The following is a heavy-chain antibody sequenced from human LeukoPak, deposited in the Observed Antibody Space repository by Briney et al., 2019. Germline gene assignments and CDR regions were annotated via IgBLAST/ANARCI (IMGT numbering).Heavy chain of an antibody. V-gene: IGHV1-8*03. Sequence: ASVKVSCKASGYTFTSYDINWVRQATGQGLEWMGWMNPNIGNTGYAQKFQGRVTITRNTSINTAYMELSSLRSEDTAVYYCAKGNIVGATYFDYWGQGTLVTVSS. CDR2: MNPNIGNT. D-gene: IGHD1-26*01. CDR1: GYTFTSYD. CDR3: AKGNIVGATYFDY. J-gene: IGHJ4*02.